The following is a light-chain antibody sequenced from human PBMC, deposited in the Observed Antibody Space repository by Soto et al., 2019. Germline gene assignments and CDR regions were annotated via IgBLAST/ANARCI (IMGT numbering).Light chain of an antibody. V-gene: IGLV2-14*01. CDR3: SSYTSSSKV. Sequence: QSALTQPASVSGSTGQSITISCTGTSSDVGGYNYVSWYQQHPGKAPKLMIYEVSNRPSGVSNRFSGSKSGNTASLTISGLQAEDEADYYCSSYTSSSKVFGTGTKVTVL. CDR1: SSDVGGYNY. J-gene: IGLJ1*01. CDR2: EVS.